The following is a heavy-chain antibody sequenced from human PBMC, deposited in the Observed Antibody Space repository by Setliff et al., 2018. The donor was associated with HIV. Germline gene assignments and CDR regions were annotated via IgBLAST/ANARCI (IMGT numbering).Heavy chain of an antibody. CDR3: ARRSGAAVFYYFDY. D-gene: IGHD6-13*01. Sequence: PSETLSLTCAVYGGSFSGYYWSWIRQSPGKGLEWIGEINHSGSTNYNPSLKSRVTISVDTSKNQFSLKLRSVTAADTAVYYCARRSGAAVFYYFDYWGQGTLVTVSS. CDR1: GGSFSGYY. J-gene: IGHJ4*02. CDR2: INHSGST. V-gene: IGHV4-34*01.